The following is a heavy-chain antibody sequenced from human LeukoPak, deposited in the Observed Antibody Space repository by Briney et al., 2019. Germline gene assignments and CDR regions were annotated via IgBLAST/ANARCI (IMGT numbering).Heavy chain of an antibody. V-gene: IGHV3-21*01. D-gene: IGHD2-15*01. J-gene: IGHJ3*02. Sequence: GGSLRLSCAASGFTFSSYSMNWVRQAPGKGLEWVSSISSSSSYIYYADSVKGRFTISRDNAKNSLYLQMNSLRAKDTAVYYCARDGSGDSCSGAFDIWGQGTMVTVSS. CDR3: ARDGSGDSCSGAFDI. CDR1: GFTFSSYS. CDR2: ISSSSSYI.